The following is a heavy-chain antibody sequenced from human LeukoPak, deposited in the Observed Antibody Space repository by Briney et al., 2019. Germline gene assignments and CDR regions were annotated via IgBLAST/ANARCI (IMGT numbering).Heavy chain of an antibody. CDR1: GVSFNDYY. D-gene: IGHD4-17*01. CDR3: TRMTTGHDY. J-gene: IGHJ4*02. Sequence: SEALSLTCAVSGVSFNDYYWSWVRQTPGKGLEWIGEINHSGYTNDSPSLKSRVTLSIDTSRKQFSLNLRSVTVADTGIYYCTRMTTGHDYRGQGTLVTVSS. CDR2: INHSGYT. V-gene: IGHV4-34*01.